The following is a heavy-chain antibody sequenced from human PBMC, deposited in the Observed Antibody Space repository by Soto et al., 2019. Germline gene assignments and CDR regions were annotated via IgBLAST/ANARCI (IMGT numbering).Heavy chain of an antibody. CDR2: ISGSGGST. Sequence: GGSLRLSCAASGFTFSNAWMSWVRQAPGKGLEWVSAISGSGGSTYYADSVKGRFTISRDNSKNTLYLQMNSLRAEDTAVYYCAKVYDYIWGSYRFLDYFDYWGQGTLVTVSS. CDR1: GFTFSNAW. D-gene: IGHD3-16*02. J-gene: IGHJ4*02. CDR3: AKVYDYIWGSYRFLDYFDY. V-gene: IGHV3-23*01.